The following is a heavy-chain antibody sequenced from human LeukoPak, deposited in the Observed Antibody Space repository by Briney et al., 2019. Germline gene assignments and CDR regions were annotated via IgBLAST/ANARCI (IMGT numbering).Heavy chain of an antibody. J-gene: IGHJ6*03. CDR2: ISSSSSYI. Sequence: GGSLRLSCAASGFTFSSYSMNWVRQAPGKGLEWVSFISSSSSYIYYADSVKGGFTISRDNAKNSLYLQMNSLRAEDTAVYYCARDSRTYGSGTYGLYYYYMDVWGKGTTVTVSS. D-gene: IGHD3-10*01. CDR3: ARDSRTYGSGTYGLYYYYMDV. V-gene: IGHV3-21*01. CDR1: GFTFSSYS.